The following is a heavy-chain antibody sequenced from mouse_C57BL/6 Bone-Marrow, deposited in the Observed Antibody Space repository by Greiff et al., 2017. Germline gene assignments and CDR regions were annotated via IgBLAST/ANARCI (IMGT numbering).Heavy chain of an antibody. D-gene: IGHD3-1*01. Sequence: QVQLKESGAELVKPGASVKLSCKASGYTFTSYWMHWVKQRPGQGLEWIGMIHPNSGSTNYNEKFKSKATLTVDKSSSTAYMQLSSLTSEDSAVYYGASRRAGTSDYWGQGTTLTVSS. J-gene: IGHJ2*01. CDR2: IHPNSGST. V-gene: IGHV1-64*01. CDR1: GYTFTSYW. CDR3: ASRRAGTSDY.